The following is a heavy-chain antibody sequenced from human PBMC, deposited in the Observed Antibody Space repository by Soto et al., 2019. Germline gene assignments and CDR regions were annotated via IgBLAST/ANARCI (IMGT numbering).Heavy chain of an antibody. CDR2: MNPNSGNT. J-gene: IGHJ5*02. Sequence: ASVQVSCKASGYTFTSYEINWVRQATGQGFEYLGWMNPNSGNTGYVKKFQGRVTMTRDTSMSTAYMELSSLRSEDTAVYYCARVQGSGIVLVPADNWSDPWGQGTLVTVSS. D-gene: IGHD2-2*01. CDR1: GYTFTSYE. V-gene: IGHV1-8*01. CDR3: ARVQGSGIVLVPADNWSDP.